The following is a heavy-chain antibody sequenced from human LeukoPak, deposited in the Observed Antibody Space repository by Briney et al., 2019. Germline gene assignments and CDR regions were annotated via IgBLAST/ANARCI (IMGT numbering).Heavy chain of an antibody. CDR1: GFTFTNYW. Sequence: GGSLRLSCVASGFTFTNYWMSCVRQAPGKGLEWVASLRQDASEIHYVDSVEGRFTISRDNAQRSVFLQMNRLRVEDTAVYYCARGGYYRYDYWGQGTLVTVSS. CDR2: LRQDASEI. D-gene: IGHD2-21*01. V-gene: IGHV3-7*01. CDR3: ARGGYYRYDY. J-gene: IGHJ4*02.